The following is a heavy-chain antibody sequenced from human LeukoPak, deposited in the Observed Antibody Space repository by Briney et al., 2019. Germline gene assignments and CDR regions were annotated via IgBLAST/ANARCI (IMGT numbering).Heavy chain of an antibody. V-gene: IGHV3-23*01. CDR1: GFTFGTSA. CDR3: AKGYASGTYYFDY. CDR2: ITGSGGNT. J-gene: IGHJ4*02. Sequence: GGSLRLSCAASGFTFGTSAMSWVRQAPGKGLEWVSAITGSGGNTFYADSVKGRFTISRDNSKNTVFLQMNSLRAEDTGVYYCAKGYASGTYYFDYWGQGTLVTVSS. D-gene: IGHD3-10*01.